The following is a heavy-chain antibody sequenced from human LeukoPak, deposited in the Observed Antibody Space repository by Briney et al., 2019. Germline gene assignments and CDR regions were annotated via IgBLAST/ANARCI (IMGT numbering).Heavy chain of an antibody. V-gene: IGHV1-18*01. J-gene: IGHJ4*02. CDR1: GYTFTTYG. D-gene: IGHD5-12*01. Sequence: ASVKVSCKASGYTFTTYGISWVRQAPGRGLEWMGWISTYNAITNCAQKLQGRVTMTTDTSTSTSYMELRSLRSDDTAVYYCARDRGYVSASPCDYWGQGTLVTVSS. CDR2: ISTYNAIT. CDR3: ARDRGYVSASPCDY.